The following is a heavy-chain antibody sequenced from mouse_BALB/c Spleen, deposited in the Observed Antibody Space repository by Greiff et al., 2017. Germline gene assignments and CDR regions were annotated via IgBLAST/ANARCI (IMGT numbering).Heavy chain of an antibody. D-gene: IGHD1-1*01. V-gene: IGHV14-3*02. CDR3: ASPGGDYGSSYWYFDV. J-gene: IGHJ1*01. Sequence: VQLKESGAELVKPGASVKLSCTASGFNFKDTYMHWVKQRPEQGLEWIGRIDPANGNTKYDPKFQGKATITADTSSNTAYLQLSSLTSEDTAVYYCASPGGDYGSSYWYFDVWGAGTTVTVSS. CDR1: GFNFKDTY. CDR2: IDPANGNT.